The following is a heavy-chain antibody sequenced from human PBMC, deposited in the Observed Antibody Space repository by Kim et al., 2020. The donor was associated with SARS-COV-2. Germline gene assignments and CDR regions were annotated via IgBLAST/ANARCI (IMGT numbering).Heavy chain of an antibody. CDR2: IYYSGST. V-gene: IGHV4-39*01. D-gene: IGHD3-10*01. CDR1: GGSISSSSYY. Sequence: SETLSLTCTASGGSISSSSYYWGWIRQPPGKGLEWIGSIYYSGSTYYNPSLKSRVTISVDTSKNQFSLKLSSVTAADTAVYYCARLTYYYGSGSYCDCWGQGTLVTVSS. CDR3: ARLTYYYGSGSYCDC. J-gene: IGHJ4*02.